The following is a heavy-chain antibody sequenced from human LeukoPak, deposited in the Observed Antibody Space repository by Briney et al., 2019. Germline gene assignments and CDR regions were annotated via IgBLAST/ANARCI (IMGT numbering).Heavy chain of an antibody. CDR3: ARGTYYYDSSGYLLDY. CDR2: ISSSSYI. V-gene: IGHV3-21*01. CDR1: GFTFSSYS. Sequence: GGSLRLSCAASGFTFSSYSMNWVRQAPGKGLEWVSSISSSSYIYYADSVKGRFTISRDNAKNSLYLQMNSLRAEDTAVYYCARGTYYYDSSGYLLDYWGQGTLVTVSS. D-gene: IGHD3-22*01. J-gene: IGHJ4*02.